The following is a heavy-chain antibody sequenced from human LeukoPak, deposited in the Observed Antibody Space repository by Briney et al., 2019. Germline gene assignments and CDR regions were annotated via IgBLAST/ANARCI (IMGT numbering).Heavy chain of an antibody. CDR1: GFTVSSNY. CDR3: AGDRRLLNYYYGMDV. V-gene: IGHV3-66*01. Sequence: GGSLRLSCAASGFTVSSNYMSWVRQAPGKGLEWVSVIYSGGSTYYADSVKGRFTISRDNSKNTLYLQMNSLRAEDTAVYYCAGDRRLLNYYYGMDVWGQGTTVTVSS. J-gene: IGHJ6*02. CDR2: IYSGGST. D-gene: IGHD2-15*01.